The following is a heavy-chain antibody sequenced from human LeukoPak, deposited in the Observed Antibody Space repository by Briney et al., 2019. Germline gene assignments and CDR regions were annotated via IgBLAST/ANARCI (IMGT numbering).Heavy chain of an antibody. CDR1: GGSISSSSYY. CDR2: IYYSGST. J-gene: IGHJ6*02. V-gene: IGHV4-39*07. Sequence: SETLSLTCTVSGGSISSSSYYWGWIRQPPGKGLEGIGSIYYSGSTNYNPSLKSRVTISVDTSKNQFSLTLSSVTAADTAVYYCARGPGYSYGEGYYYYGMDVWGQGTTVTVSS. CDR3: ARGPGYSYGEGYYYYGMDV. D-gene: IGHD5-18*01.